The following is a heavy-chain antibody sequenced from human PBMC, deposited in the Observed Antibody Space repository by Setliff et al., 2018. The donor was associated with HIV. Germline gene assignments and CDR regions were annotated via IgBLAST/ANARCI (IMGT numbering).Heavy chain of an antibody. CDR3: ARRAGYSLDY. V-gene: IGHV4-34*12. CDR1: GGSFSGYY. D-gene: IGHD3-22*01. CDR2: IIPGGST. J-gene: IGHJ4*02. Sequence: SETLSLTCAVYGGSFSGYYWSWIRQPPGKGLEWIGEIIPGGSTNYDPSPKSRVTISVDTSKNQFSLKLSSVTAADTAVYYCARRAGYSLDYWAREHWSPSPQ.